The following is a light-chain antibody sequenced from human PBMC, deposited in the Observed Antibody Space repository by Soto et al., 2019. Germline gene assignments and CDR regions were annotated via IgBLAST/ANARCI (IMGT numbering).Light chain of an antibody. Sequence: EIVLTQSPAALSLSPGERATLSCRASQGVGRFLAWYQQKPGQAPRLLIYDASNRATGIPARFSGSGSETDFTLAIDNLEPEDFAVYYCQQRGGWPPTFGGGTKVEIK. J-gene: IGKJ4*01. CDR3: QQRGGWPPT. CDR1: QGVGRF. CDR2: DAS. V-gene: IGKV3-11*01.